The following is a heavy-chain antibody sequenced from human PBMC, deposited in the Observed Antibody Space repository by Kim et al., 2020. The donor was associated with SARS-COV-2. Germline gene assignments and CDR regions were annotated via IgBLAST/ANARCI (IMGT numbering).Heavy chain of an antibody. J-gene: IGHJ6*02. D-gene: IGHD6-13*01. V-gene: IGHV3-21*01. CDR3: AASSSPSYGMDV. Sequence: YADAGKSRLTITRDNAKNSLYLQMTSLRAEDKAVYCCAASSSPSYGMDVWGQGTTVTVSS.